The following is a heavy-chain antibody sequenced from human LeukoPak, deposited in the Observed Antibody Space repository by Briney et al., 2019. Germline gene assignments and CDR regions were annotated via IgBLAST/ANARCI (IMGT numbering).Heavy chain of an antibody. CDR1: GFMFDYYG. J-gene: IGHJ4*02. CDR2: INWRGGFT. V-gene: IGHV3-20*04. CDR3: VRDVRTGTGAMFDY. Sequence: GGSLRLSCAGSGFMFDYYGMNWVRQAPGKGLEWVAGINWRGGFTAYADSVKGRFTISRDNAKNSLYLQMHTLSAEDTALYYCVRDVRTGTGAMFDYWGQGTVVAVSS. D-gene: IGHD1-1*01.